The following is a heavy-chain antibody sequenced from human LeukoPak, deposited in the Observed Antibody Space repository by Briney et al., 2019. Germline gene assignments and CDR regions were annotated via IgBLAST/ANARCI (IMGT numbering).Heavy chain of an antibody. CDR3: ARGNWDSSGWYYDY. V-gene: IGHV1-69*05. CDR1: GGTFSSYA. D-gene: IGHD6-19*01. J-gene: IGHJ4*02. CDR2: IISIFGTA. Sequence: KVSCKASGGTFSSYAISWVRQAPGQGLEWMGRIISIFGTANYAQKFQGRVTITTDESTNTAYMELSSLRSEDTAVYYCARGNWDSSGWYYDYWGQGTLATVSS.